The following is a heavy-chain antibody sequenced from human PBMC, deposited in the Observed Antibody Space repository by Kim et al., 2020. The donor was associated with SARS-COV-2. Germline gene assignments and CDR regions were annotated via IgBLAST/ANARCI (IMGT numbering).Heavy chain of an antibody. CDR3: ARLLYYYDSSGYYWFDP. CDR1: GGSISSGSYY. V-gene: IGHV4-61*02. J-gene: IGHJ5*02. D-gene: IGHD3-22*01. Sequence: SETLSLTCTVSGGSISSGSYYWSWIRQPAGKGLEWIGRIYTSGSTNYNPSLKSRVTISVDTSKNQFSLKLSSVTTADTAVYYCARLLYYYDSSGYYWFDPWGQGTLVTVSS. CDR2: IYTSGST.